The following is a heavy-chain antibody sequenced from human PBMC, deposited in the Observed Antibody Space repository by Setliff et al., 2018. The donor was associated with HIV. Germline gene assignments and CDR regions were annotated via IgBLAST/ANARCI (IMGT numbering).Heavy chain of an antibody. Sequence: SVKVSCKTSGGTFRTSVISWVRQAPGQGLEWVGGILPFLGMGDFAQNLQGRVTMTTDTSTSTAYMELRSLRSDDTAVYYCARAAPIRGNWFDPWGQGTLVTVSS. CDR1: GGTFRTSV. V-gene: IGHV1-69*10. J-gene: IGHJ5*02. D-gene: IGHD1-26*01. CDR3: ARAAPIRGNWFDP. CDR2: ILPFLGMG.